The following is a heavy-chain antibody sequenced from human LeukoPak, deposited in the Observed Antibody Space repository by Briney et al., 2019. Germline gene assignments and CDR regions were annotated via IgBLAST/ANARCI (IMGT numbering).Heavy chain of an antibody. CDR3: ARDVFMGTRYSSGWLGGFDY. CDR2: IGTAGDT. CDR1: GFTFSNYD. D-gene: IGHD6-19*01. Sequence: GGSLRLSCAASGFTFSNYDMHWVRQATGKGLEWVSDIGTAGDTYYPGSVKGRFTISRENAKNSLYLQMNSLRAEDTAVYYCARDVFMGTRYSSGWLGGFDYWGQGTLVTVSS. J-gene: IGHJ4*02. V-gene: IGHV3-13*01.